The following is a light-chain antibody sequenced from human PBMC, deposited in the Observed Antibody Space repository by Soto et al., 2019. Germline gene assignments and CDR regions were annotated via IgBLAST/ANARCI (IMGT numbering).Light chain of an antibody. CDR2: AAS. J-gene: IGKJ4*01. Sequence: DIQMTQSPSSLSASVGDRVTITCRAGQDINIYLAWYQQKPWKVPKLLISAASTLQSGVPSRFSGSGSGTDFNLAISSLQPEDVANYYCQNYDGATLTFGGGTKVEIK. CDR3: QNYDGATLT. CDR1: QDINIY. V-gene: IGKV1-27*01.